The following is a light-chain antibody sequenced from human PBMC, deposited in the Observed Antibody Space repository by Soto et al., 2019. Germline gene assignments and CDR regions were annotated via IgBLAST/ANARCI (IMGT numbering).Light chain of an antibody. Sequence: IEVTQSPSTLSASVGDRVAITCRAGQSVSSWLAWYQQKPGKAPKLLIYKASTLESGVPSRFSGSGSGTEFTLTISSLQPDDFGTYYCQQYNNYFRTFGQGTKVDIK. V-gene: IGKV1-5*03. CDR1: QSVSSW. J-gene: IGKJ1*01. CDR3: QQYNNYFRT. CDR2: KAS.